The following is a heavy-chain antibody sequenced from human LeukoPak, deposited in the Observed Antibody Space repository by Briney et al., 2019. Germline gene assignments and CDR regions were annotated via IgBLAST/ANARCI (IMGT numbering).Heavy chain of an antibody. Sequence: GGSLRLSCAASGFTFSSYAMSWVRQAPGKELEWVSAISGSGGSTYYADFVKGRFTISRDNSKNTLYLQMNSLRAEDTAVYYCAKGKGVVPAAMPSDYWGQGTLVTVSS. D-gene: IGHD2-2*01. J-gene: IGHJ4*02. V-gene: IGHV3-23*01. CDR3: AKGKGVVPAAMPSDY. CDR2: ISGSGGST. CDR1: GFTFSSYA.